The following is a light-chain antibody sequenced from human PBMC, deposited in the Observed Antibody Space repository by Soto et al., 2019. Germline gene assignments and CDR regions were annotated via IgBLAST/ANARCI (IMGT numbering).Light chain of an antibody. V-gene: IGLV2-11*01. CDR2: DVS. J-gene: IGLJ2*01. CDR3: SSFAGSHVA. CDR1: SADVGGYDF. Sequence: QSALTQPRSVSGSPGQSVTISCAGSSADVGGYDFVSWYKQHPGKAPKLIISDVSKRPSGVPDCFSGSKSGSTASLTISGLQAEDEADYYCSSFAGSHVAFGGGTKVTVL.